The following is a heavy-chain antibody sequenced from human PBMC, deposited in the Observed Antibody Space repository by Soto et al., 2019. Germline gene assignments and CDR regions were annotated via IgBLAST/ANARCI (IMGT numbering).Heavy chain of an antibody. CDR2: ISSSSSYI. Sequence: GGSLRLSCAASGFTFSSYSMNWVRQAPGKGLEWVSSISSSSSYIYYADSVKGRFTISRDNAKNSLYLQMNSLRAEDTAVYYCARVMLRIGVVVVAAGGMDVWGQGTTVTVSS. V-gene: IGHV3-21*01. D-gene: IGHD2-15*01. CDR1: GFTFSSYS. J-gene: IGHJ6*02. CDR3: ARVMLRIGVVVVAAGGMDV.